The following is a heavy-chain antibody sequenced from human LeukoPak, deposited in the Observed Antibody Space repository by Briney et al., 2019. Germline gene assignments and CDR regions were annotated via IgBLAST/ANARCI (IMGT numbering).Heavy chain of an antibody. CDR3: ARPRVQYYDILTGEYYFDY. J-gene: IGHJ4*02. CDR1: GFTFSSYA. D-gene: IGHD3-9*01. Sequence: PGGSLRLSCAAAGFTFSSYAMHWVRQAPGKGLEWVAVISYDGSNKYYADSVKGRFTISRDNSKNTLYLQMNSLRAEDTAVYYCARPRVQYYDILTGEYYFDYWGQGTLVTISS. V-gene: IGHV3-30-3*01. CDR2: ISYDGSNK.